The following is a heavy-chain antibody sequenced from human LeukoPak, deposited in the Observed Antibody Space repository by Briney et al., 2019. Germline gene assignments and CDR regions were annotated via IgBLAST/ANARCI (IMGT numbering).Heavy chain of an antibody. J-gene: IGHJ4*02. CDR1: GYTFTSYD. Sequence: ASVKVSCKASGYTFTSYDINWVRQATGQGLEWMGWMNPNSGNTGYAQKFQGRVTMTRNTSISTAYMELSSLGSEDTAVYYCARTKRYYYDSSDWGQGTLVTVSS. CDR2: MNPNSGNT. CDR3: ARTKRYYYDSSD. D-gene: IGHD3-22*01. V-gene: IGHV1-8*01.